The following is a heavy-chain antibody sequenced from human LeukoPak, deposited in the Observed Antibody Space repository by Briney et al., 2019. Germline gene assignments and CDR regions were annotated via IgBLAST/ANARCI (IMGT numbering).Heavy chain of an antibody. CDR2: ISYDGSNK. CDR1: GFTFSSYA. CDR3: ARVLRYFDLPLD. V-gene: IGHV3-30*04. J-gene: IGHJ4*02. D-gene: IGHD3-9*01. Sequence: GRSLRLSCAASGFTFSSYAMHWDRQAPGKGLEWVAVISYDGSNKYYADSVKGRFTISRDNSKNTLYLQMNSLRAEDTAVYYCARVLRYFDLPLDWGQGTLVTVSS.